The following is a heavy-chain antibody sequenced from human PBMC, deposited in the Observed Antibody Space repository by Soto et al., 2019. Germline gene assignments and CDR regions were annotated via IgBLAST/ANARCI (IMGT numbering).Heavy chain of an antibody. D-gene: IGHD3-22*01. CDR3: ARDRGPSSGYYPYWFDP. J-gene: IGHJ5*02. CDR1: GGTFSSYA. V-gene: IGHV1-69*12. Sequence: QVQLVQSGAEVKKPGSSVKVSCKASGGTFSSYAITWVRQAPGQGLEWMGGIIPIFVTANYAQKFQGSVTITADESTSTAYMELSSLRSEDTAVYYCARDRGPSSGYYPYWFDPWGQGTLVTVSS. CDR2: IIPIFVTA.